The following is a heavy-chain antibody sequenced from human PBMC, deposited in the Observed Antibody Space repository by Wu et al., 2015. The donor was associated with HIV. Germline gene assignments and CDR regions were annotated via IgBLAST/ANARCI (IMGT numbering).Heavy chain of an antibody. CDR1: GYTFSDSY. D-gene: IGHD3-10*01. CDR2: INPKTGGA. CDR3: ARSRGFSVHYKSDDYFDY. V-gene: IGHV1-2*02. J-gene: IGHJ4*02. Sequence: QVQLVQSGADVKKPGASVKISCKGSGYTFSDSYIYWVRLAPGHGLEWVGWINPKTGGAVFAQNFLGRVTMTSDTSVNSVYMELNRLKTDDAAVYFCARSRGFSVHYKSDDYFDYWGQGTPVAVS.